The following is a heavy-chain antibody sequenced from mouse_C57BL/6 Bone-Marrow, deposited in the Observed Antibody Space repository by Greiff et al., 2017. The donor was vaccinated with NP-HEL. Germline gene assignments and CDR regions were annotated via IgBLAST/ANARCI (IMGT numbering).Heavy chain of an antibody. CDR3: AKRGCYGSSYGAMDY. CDR2: IWRGGST. V-gene: IGHV2-5*01. Sequence: VKVVESGPGLVQPSQSLSITCTVSGFSLTSYGVHWVRQSPGKGLEWLGVIWRGGSTDYNAAFMSRLSITKDNSKSQVFFKMNSLQADDTAIYYCAKRGCYGSSYGAMDYWGQGTSVTVSS. J-gene: IGHJ4*01. D-gene: IGHD1-1*01. CDR1: GFSLTSYG.